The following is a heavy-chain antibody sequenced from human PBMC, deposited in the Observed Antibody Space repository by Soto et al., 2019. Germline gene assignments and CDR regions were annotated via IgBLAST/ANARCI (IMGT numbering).Heavy chain of an antibody. J-gene: IGHJ5*02. CDR1: GYIFRDYY. CDR2: INPSTGVT. CDR3: ARGGAHCSNGVCLGHH. Sequence: QVHLVQSGADVRKPGASVHVSCRASGYIFRDYYVHWVRQAPGQGLQWMGCINPSTGVTKFAQEFQGRVTLSRDSSTSTAYMELKMVTFDDTAVYYCARGGAHCSNGVCLGHHWVQGTLLTVSS. V-gene: IGHV1-2*02. D-gene: IGHD2-8*01.